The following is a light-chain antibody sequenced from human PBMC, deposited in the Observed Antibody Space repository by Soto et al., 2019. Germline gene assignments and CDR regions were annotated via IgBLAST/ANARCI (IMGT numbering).Light chain of an antibody. CDR3: SSYTTNNTYV. V-gene: IGLV2-14*01. CDR2: DVH. Sequence: QSALTQPASVSASPAQSITISCTGTSSDVGRYNYVSWFQQHPGKAPKLMIYDVHNRPSGVSRRFSGSKSGNTASLTISELQAEDEADYYCSSYTTNNTYVFATGTNVTVL. J-gene: IGLJ1*01. CDR1: SSDVGRYNY.